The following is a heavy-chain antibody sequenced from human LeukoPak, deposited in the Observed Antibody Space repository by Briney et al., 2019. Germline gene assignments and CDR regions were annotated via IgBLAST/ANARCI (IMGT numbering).Heavy chain of an antibody. V-gene: IGHV3-23*01. D-gene: IGHD3-10*01. Sequence: PGGSLKLSCTASGFTFKNYGMSWVRQAPGKGLEWVAYISATGANTYYADSVKGRFTISRDKSKNTPYLQLNSLRGDDTAVYSCGMRYGLGSSPCVYWRQGAVVSVSS. CDR3: GMRYGLGSSPCVY. J-gene: IGHJ4*02. CDR1: GFTFKNYG. CDR2: ISATGANT.